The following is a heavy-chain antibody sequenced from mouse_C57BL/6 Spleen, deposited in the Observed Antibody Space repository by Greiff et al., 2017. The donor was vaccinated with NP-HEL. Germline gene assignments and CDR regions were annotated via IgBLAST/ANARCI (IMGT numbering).Heavy chain of an antibody. V-gene: IGHV1-18*01. J-gene: IGHJ4*01. Sequence: VQLQQSGPELVKPGASVKIPCKASGYTFTDYNMDWVKQSHGKSLEWIGDINPNNGGTIYNQKFKGKATLTVDKSSSTAYMELRSLTSEDTAVYYCARRGYSSGYDAMDYWGQGTSVTVSS. D-gene: IGHD3-2*02. CDR2: INPNNGGT. CDR1: GYTFTDYN. CDR3: ARRGYSSGYDAMDY.